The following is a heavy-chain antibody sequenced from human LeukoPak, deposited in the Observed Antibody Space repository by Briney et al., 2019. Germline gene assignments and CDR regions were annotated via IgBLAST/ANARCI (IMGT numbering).Heavy chain of an antibody. CDR3: ANPGLYDSSGYYTDPFDY. Sequence: GGSLRLSCAASGFTFSSYAMSWVRQAPGKGLEWVSAISGSGGSTYYADSVKGRFTISRDNSKNTLYLQVNSLRAEDTAVYYCANPGLYDSSGYYTDPFDYWGQGTLVTVSS. V-gene: IGHV3-23*01. D-gene: IGHD3-22*01. CDR2: ISGSGGST. CDR1: GFTFSSYA. J-gene: IGHJ4*02.